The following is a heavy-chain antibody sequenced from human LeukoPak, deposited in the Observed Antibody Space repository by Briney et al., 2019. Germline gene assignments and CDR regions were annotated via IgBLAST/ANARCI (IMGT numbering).Heavy chain of an antibody. V-gene: IGHV4-4*07. CDR1: GGSISSYY. J-gene: IGHJ6*03. D-gene: IGHD3-22*01. CDR3: ARDAVVTDYYYYYYMDV. Sequence: SETLSLTCTVSGGSISSYYWSWIRQPAGKGLEWIGRIYTSGSTNYNPSLKSRVTMSVDTSKNQFSLKLSSVTAADTAVYYCARDAVVTDYYYYYYMDVWGKGTTVTVSS. CDR2: IYTSGST.